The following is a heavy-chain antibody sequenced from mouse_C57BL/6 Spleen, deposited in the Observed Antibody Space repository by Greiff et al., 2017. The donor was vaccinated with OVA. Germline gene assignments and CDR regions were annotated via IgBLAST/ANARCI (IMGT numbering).Heavy chain of an antibody. J-gene: IGHJ2*01. V-gene: IGHV3-6*01. Sequence: DVKLQESGPGLVKPSQSLSLTCSVTGYSITSGYYWNWIRQFPGNKLEWMGYISYDGSNNYNPSLKNRISITRDTSKNQFFLKLNSVTTEDTATYYCARGGYYGSSYECYFDYWGQGTTLTVSS. CDR1: GYSITSGYY. D-gene: IGHD1-1*01. CDR2: ISYDGSN. CDR3: ARGGYYGSSYECYFDY.